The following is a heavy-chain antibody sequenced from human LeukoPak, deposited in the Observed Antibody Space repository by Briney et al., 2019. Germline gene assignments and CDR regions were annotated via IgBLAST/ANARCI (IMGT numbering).Heavy chain of an antibody. CDR3: TREGGSTDAGF. J-gene: IGHJ4*02. D-gene: IGHD3-16*01. CDR2: IFGDGPGL. Sequence: GGSRRLSCEASGFSFSTSSMNWVRQAPGKGLEWVSSIFGDGPGLSYADSVKGRFTISRDNGKNSVYLEMNSLRDDDTAVYYCTREGGSTDAGFWGQGTLVTVSS. CDR1: GFSFSTSS. V-gene: IGHV3-21*06.